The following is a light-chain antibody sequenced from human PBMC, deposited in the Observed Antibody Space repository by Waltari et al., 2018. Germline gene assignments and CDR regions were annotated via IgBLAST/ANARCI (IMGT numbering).Light chain of an antibody. CDR2: KAS. CDR3: QQYNSYPWT. Sequence: DILMTQSPSTLSASVGDRVTVTCRASQSISSLLAWYQQKPGKAPKLLIYKASSLESGVPSRFSGSGSGTEFTLTISSLQPDDFATYYCQQYNSYPWTFGQGTKLEIK. V-gene: IGKV1-5*03. CDR1: QSISSL. J-gene: IGKJ2*02.